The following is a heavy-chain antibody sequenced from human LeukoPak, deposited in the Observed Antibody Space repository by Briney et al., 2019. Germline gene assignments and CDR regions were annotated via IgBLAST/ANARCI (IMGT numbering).Heavy chain of an antibody. CDR3: ARGSGLGDY. J-gene: IGHJ4*02. CDR2: MSGSGGST. V-gene: IGHV3-23*01. Sequence: GGSLRLSCAVSGFTISSYAMSWVRQAPGKGLEWVSAMSGSGGSTYYADSVKGRFTISRDNSKNTLYLQMNSLRAEDTAVYYCARGSGLGDYWGQGTLVTVSS. CDR1: GFTISSYA. D-gene: IGHD2-15*01.